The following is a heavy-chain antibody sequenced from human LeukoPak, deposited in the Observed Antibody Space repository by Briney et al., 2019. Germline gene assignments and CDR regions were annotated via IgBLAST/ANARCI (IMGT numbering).Heavy chain of an antibody. CDR1: EFTVSSNY. CDR2: IYSGGST. J-gene: IGHJ4*02. V-gene: IGHV3-66*02. CDR3: ARAFREYSSSIRFDY. D-gene: IGHD6-13*01. Sequence: SGGSLRLSCAASEFTVSSNYMSWVRQAPGKGLEWVSVIYSGGSTYYADSVKGRFTISRDNSKNTLYLQMNSLRAEDTAVYYCARAFREYSSSIRFDYWGQGTLVTVSS.